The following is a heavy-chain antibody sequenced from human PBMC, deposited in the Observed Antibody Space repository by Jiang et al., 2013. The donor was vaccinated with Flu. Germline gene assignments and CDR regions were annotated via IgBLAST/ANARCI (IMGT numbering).Heavy chain of an antibody. CDR3: ARRVNCGGDCYSVIFDY. Sequence: FQGQVTISADKSISTAYLQWSSLKASDTAMYYCARRVNCGGDCYSVIFDYWGQGTLVTVSS. D-gene: IGHD2-21*02. J-gene: IGHJ4*02. V-gene: IGHV5-51*01.